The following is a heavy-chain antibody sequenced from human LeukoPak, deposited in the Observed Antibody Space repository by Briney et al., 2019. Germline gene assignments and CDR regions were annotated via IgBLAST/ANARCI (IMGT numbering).Heavy chain of an antibody. J-gene: IGHJ4*02. CDR1: GGSFSGYY. Sequence: SETLSLTCAVYGGSFSGYYWSWIRQPPGKGLEWMGEINHSGSTNYNPSLKRRVTISVDTSKNQFSLKLSSVTAADTAVYYCATGLTDIVVVPAAVMNLGWGQGTLVTVSS. D-gene: IGHD2-2*01. CDR3: ATGLTDIVVVPAAVMNLG. V-gene: IGHV4-34*01. CDR2: INHSGST.